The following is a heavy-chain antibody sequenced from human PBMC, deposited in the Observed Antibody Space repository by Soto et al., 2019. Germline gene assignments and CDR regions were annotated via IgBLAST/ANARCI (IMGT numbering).Heavy chain of an antibody. CDR1: GGTFSSYA. D-gene: IGHD5-18*01. CDR3: ARDDRTGYSYGSYYYYGMDV. J-gene: IGHJ6*02. V-gene: IGHV1-69*01. CDR2: IIPICGTA. Sequence: QVQLVQSGAEVKKPGSSVKVSCKASGGTFSSYAISWVRQAPGQGLEWMGGIIPICGTANYAQKFQGRVTITADESTSTAYMELSSLRSEDTAVYYCARDDRTGYSYGSYYYYGMDVWGQGTTVTVSS.